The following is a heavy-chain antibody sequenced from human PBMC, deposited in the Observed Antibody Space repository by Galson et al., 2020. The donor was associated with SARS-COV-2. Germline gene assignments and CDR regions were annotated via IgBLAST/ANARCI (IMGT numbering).Heavy chain of an antibody. CDR3: ARQRSSSWSEPFYF. CDR2: LSYSGTP. V-gene: IGHV4-39*01. D-gene: IGHD6-13*01. CDR1: GDSMTSSPHY. Sequence: SETLSLTCTVSGDSMTSSPHYWGWIRQAPERGLQWIGTLSYSGTPYSNPSLKSRVTMSVDTSKNQFSLKLTSVPAADTAVYYCARQRSSSWSEPFYFWGLGTMVTVSA. J-gene: IGHJ3*01.